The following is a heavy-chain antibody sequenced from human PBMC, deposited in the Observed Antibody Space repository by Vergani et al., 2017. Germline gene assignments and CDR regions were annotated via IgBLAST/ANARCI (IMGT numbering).Heavy chain of an antibody. CDR1: EYSFGNYW. Sequence: EVELVQSGPEMRKPGESVKISCKGSEYSFGNYWIGWVRQMPGKGLEWMGIIYPADSDTRYSPSFQGQVTISADKSISTAFLQWDSLKASDTALYYCARHTTYTDAWCQGGLVTVSS. V-gene: IGHV5-51*01. CDR3: ARHTTYTDA. CDR2: IYPADSDT. J-gene: IGHJ5*02. D-gene: IGHD1-1*01.